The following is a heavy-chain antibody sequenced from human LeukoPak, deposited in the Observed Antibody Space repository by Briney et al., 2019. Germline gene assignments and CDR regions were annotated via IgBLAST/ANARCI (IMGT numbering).Heavy chain of an antibody. Sequence: SETLSLTCTVSGGSISSSSYYWGWIRQPPGKGLEWIGSIYYSGSTYYNPSLKSRVTISVDTSKNQFSLKLSSVTAADTAVYYCARDDIVVVPAAIEANDYWGQGTLVTVSS. J-gene: IGHJ4*02. CDR3: ARDDIVVVPAAIEANDY. CDR2: IYYSGST. D-gene: IGHD2-2*01. V-gene: IGHV4-39*07. CDR1: GGSISSSSYY.